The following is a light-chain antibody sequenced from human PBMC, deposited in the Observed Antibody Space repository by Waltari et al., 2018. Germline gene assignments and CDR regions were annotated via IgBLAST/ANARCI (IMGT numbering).Light chain of an antibody. CDR1: LSLLHSNKFNY. J-gene: IGKJ2*01. Sequence: DIALTQPPLPLSVTPGEPASISCRSSLSLLHSNKFNYLDWYLQKPGQSPQLLIYLGSNRASGVPDRFSGSGSGTDFTLNISRVEAEDVGVYYCMQALQTPRTFGQGTRLEIK. CDR2: LGS. V-gene: IGKV2-28*01. CDR3: MQALQTPRT.